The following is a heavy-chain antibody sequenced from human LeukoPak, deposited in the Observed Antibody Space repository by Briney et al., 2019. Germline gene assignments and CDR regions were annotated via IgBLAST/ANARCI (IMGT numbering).Heavy chain of an antibody. Sequence: SETLSLTCAVYGGSFSGYYWSWIRQPPGKGLEWIGYIYYSGSTNYNPSLKSRVTISVDTSKNQFSLKLSSVTAADTAVYYCARAHYGSGSKFDYWGQGTLVTVSS. V-gene: IGHV4-59*01. J-gene: IGHJ4*02. CDR3: ARAHYGSGSKFDY. D-gene: IGHD3-10*01. CDR1: GGSFSGYY. CDR2: IYYSGST.